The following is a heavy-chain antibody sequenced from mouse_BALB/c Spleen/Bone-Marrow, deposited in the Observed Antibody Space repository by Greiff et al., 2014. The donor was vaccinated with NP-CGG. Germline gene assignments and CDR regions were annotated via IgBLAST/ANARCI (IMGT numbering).Heavy chain of an antibody. Sequence: VKVVESGPGLVAPSQSLSITCTVSGFSLTSYGVSWVRQPPGKGLERLGVIWGDGSTNYHSALISRLSISKDNSKSQVFLKLNNLQTDDTATYYCAKEVWYYYAMDYWGQGTSVTVSS. D-gene: IGHD2-10*02. CDR2: IWGDGST. CDR3: AKEVWYYYAMDY. CDR1: GFSLTSYG. J-gene: IGHJ4*01. V-gene: IGHV2-3*01.